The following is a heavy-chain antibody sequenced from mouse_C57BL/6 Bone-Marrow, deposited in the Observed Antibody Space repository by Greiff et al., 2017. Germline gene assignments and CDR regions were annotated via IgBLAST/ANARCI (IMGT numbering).Heavy chain of an antibody. V-gene: IGHV1-19*01. Sequence: EVQLQQSGPVLVKPGASVKMSCKASGYTFTDYYMNWVKQSHGKSLEWIGVINPYNGGTSYNQKFKGKATLTVDKSSSTAYMELNSLTSEDSAVYYCARRLLRPGFAYWCQGTLVTVSA. CDR1: GYTFTDYY. CDR3: ARRLLRPGFAY. J-gene: IGHJ3*01. D-gene: IGHD1-2*01. CDR2: INPYNGGT.